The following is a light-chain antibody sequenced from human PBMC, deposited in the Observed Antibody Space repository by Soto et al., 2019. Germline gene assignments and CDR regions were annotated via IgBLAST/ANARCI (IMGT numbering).Light chain of an antibody. CDR2: GAF. CDR3: HQYNNWPV. J-gene: IGKJ1*01. V-gene: IGKV3-15*01. CDR1: QSVSSD. Sequence: RVVTQSPAALSVSPGERATLSCRASQSVSSDLAWYQQKPGQAPRLLIYGAFTRATGIPARFSGSGSGTEFTLTISSLQSEDFAVYYCHQYNNWPVFGQGTKVDIK.